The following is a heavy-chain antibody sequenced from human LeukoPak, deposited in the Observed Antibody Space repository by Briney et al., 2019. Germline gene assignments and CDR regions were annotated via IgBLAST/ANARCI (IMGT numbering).Heavy chain of an antibody. CDR1: GYTFTSYA. CDR3: ARDRHSSAWPGPYHYYGMDV. D-gene: IGHD6-19*01. CDR2: INAGNGNT. Sequence: ASVKVSCKASGYTFTSYAMHWVRQAPGQRLEWMGWINAGNGNTKYSQKFEGRVTFTRDTSASTAYMELSSLRSEDTAVYYCARDRHSSAWPGPYHYYGMDVWGQGTTVTVSS. J-gene: IGHJ6*02. V-gene: IGHV1-3*01.